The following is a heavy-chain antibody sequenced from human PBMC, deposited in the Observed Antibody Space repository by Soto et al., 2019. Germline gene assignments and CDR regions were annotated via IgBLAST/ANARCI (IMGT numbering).Heavy chain of an antibody. CDR1: GVSFSGYY. V-gene: IGHV4-34*01. J-gene: IGHJ4*02. CDR2: INPTGGT. CDR3: ARTRATPASRNLDY. Sequence: SETRSLTCAVYGVSFSGYYWSWVRQSPGKGLEWIGEINPTGGTNYNPSLKSRVTISVDTSKDQFSLQLSSVTAADTAVYYCARTRATPASRNLDYWGQGTLVTVSS. D-gene: IGHD1-1*01.